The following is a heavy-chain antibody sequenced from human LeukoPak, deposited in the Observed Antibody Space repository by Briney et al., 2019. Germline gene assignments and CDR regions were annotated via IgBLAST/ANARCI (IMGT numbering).Heavy chain of an antibody. J-gene: IGHJ5*02. V-gene: IGHV4-34*01. D-gene: IGHD3-3*01. CDR2: INHSGST. CDR1: GGSFSGYY. CDR3: ARGQGRFLEWLSLYNWFDP. Sequence: SETLSLTXAVYGGSFSGYYWSWIRQPPGKGLEWIGEINHSGSTNYNPSLKSRVTISVDTSKNQFSLKLSSVTAADTAVYYCARGQGRFLEWLSLYNWFDPWGQGTLVTVSS.